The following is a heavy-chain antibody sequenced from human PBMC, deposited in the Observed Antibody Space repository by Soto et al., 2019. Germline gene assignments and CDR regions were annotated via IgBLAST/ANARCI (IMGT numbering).Heavy chain of an antibody. CDR2: LSREGNR. CDR3: ATQTISHTWGV. D-gene: IGHD3-16*01. CDR1: GAPITTTKW. V-gene: IGHV4-4*02. Sequence: QEQPQESGPGLVKPSETLSLTCTVSGAPITTTKWWAWVRLPPGKALEWIGELSREGNRNSNPSLEGRFIMSLDQSKNHFSLKLTSVTAADTPIYYCATQTISHTWGVWGRGTSVTVSS. J-gene: IGHJ6*02.